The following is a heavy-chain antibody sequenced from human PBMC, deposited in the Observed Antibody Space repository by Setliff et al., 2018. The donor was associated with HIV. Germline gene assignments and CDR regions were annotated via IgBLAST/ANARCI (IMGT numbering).Heavy chain of an antibody. J-gene: IGHJ6*03. Sequence: ASVKVSCKASGYTFTNYAMNWVRQAPGQGLEWMGWINTNTGNPTYAQGFTGRFVFSLDASDSTAYLQITNLKAEDTAVYYCARDPRDSSGWLDYYYYYYMDVWGKGTTVTVSS. CDR1: GYTFTNYA. CDR2: INTNTGNP. V-gene: IGHV7-4-1*02. D-gene: IGHD6-19*01. CDR3: ARDPRDSSGWLDYYYYYYMDV.